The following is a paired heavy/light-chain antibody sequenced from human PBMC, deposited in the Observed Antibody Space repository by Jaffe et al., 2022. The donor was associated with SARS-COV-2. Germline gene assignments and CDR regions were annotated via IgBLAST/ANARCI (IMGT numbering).Heavy chain of an antibody. CDR3: ARLSGSGTYYTKDNAPDY. V-gene: IGHV3-21*01. J-gene: IGHJ4*02. D-gene: IGHD3-10*01. Sequence: EVQLVESGGGLVKPGESLRLSCAASGFSFNNYDMTWVRQAPGRGLEWVASISSSGAYIFSTASVRGRFAIFRDNAMQTLYLQMSSLRAEDTALYYCARLSGSGTYYTKDNAPDYWGQGTLVTVSS. CDR2: ISSSGAYI. CDR1: GFSFNNYD.
Light chain of an antibody. CDR3: LAWDSSLRAWV. Sequence: QAGLTQPPSVSKDLGLTATLTCTGNYNNVADLGAAWLQQHQGLPPKLLSYRNNDRPSGISERFSASRSGNTASLTITGVQPEDEADYYCLAWDSSLRAWVFGGGTKLTVL. CDR1: YNNVADLG. CDR2: RNN. J-gene: IGLJ3*02. V-gene: IGLV10-54*01.